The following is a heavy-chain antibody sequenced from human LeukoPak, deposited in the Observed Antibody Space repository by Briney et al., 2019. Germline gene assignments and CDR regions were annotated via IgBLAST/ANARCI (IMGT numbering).Heavy chain of an antibody. D-gene: IGHD2-15*01. CDR1: GFTFSSYA. CDR3: ARRTPGYCSGGRCYGFQH. Sequence: GGSLRLSCAASGFTFSSYALHWVRQAPGKGLEWVAVISYDGRYDYYADSVKGRFTISRDNSKNTLYLQMNSLRAEDTAVYYCARRTPGYCSGGRCYGFQHWGQGTLVTVSS. J-gene: IGHJ1*01. V-gene: IGHV3-30*04. CDR2: ISYDGRYD.